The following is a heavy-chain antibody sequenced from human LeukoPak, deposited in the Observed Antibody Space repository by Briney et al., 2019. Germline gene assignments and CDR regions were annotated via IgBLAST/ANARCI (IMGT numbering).Heavy chain of an antibody. CDR3: ARDYYDSSGYSYYYYGMDV. CDR1: GGTFSSYV. V-gene: IGHV1-69*13. Sequence: ASVKVSCKASGGTFSSYVISWVRQAPGQGLEWMGGIIPIFGTANYAQKFQGRVTITADESTSTAYMELSSLRSEDTAVYYCARDYYDSSGYSYYYYGMDVWGQGTTVTVSS. D-gene: IGHD3-22*01. CDR2: IIPIFGTA. J-gene: IGHJ6*01.